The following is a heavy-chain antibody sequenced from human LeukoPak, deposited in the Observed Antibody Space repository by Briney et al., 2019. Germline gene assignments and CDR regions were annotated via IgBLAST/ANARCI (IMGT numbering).Heavy chain of an antibody. CDR3: ARAPNRDSKNQFDP. CDR1: GFTFSSYW. Sequence: GGSLRLSCPASGFTFSSYWMHWVRQAPGKGLVWVSRIDSDGGATKYADSVKGRFTISRDNAKNTLYLQMNSLRAEDTAVYYCARAPNRDSKNQFDPWGQGTLVTVSS. CDR2: IDSDGGAT. J-gene: IGHJ5*02. D-gene: IGHD4-11*01. V-gene: IGHV3-74*03.